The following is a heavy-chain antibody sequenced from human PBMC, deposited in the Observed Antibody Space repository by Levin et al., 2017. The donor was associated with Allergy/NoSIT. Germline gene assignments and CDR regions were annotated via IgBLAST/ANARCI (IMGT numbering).Heavy chain of an antibody. J-gene: IGHJ4*02. Sequence: PGGSLRLSCAASGFTFDDYAMHWVRQAPGKGLEWVSGISWNSGSIGYADSVKGRFTISRDNAKNSLYLQMNSLRAEDSALYYCAKDIGGILWFGELGLDYWGQGTLVTVSS. D-gene: IGHD3-10*01. V-gene: IGHV3-9*01. CDR2: ISWNSGSI. CDR3: AKDIGGILWFGELGLDY. CDR1: GFTFDDYA.